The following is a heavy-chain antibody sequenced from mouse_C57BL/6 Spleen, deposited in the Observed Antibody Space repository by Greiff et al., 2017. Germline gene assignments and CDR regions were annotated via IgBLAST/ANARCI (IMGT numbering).Heavy chain of an antibody. CDR2: ISSGSSTI. Sequence: EVKVEESGGGLVKPGGSLKLSCAASGFTFSDYGMHWVRQAPEKGLEWVAYISSGSSTIYYADTVKGRFTISRDNAKNTLFLQMTSLRSEDTAMYYCARGSLYAMDYWGQGTSVTVSS. CDR1: GFTFSDYG. V-gene: IGHV5-17*01. D-gene: IGHD1-1*01. J-gene: IGHJ4*01. CDR3: ARGSLYAMDY.